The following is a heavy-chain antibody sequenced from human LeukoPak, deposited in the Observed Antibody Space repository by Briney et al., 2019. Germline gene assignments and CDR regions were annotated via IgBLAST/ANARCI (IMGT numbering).Heavy chain of an antibody. CDR1: GFSLSTSGVG. CDR3: AHRRKYSSSWYYFDY. D-gene: IGHD6-13*01. Sequence: SGPTLVKPTQTLTLTCTFSGFSLSTSGVGVGWIRRPPGKALEWLALIYWDDDKRYSPSLKSRLTITKDTSKNQVVLTMTNMDPVDTATYYCAHRRKYSSSWYYFDYWGQGTLVTVSS. CDR2: IYWDDDK. V-gene: IGHV2-5*02. J-gene: IGHJ4*02.